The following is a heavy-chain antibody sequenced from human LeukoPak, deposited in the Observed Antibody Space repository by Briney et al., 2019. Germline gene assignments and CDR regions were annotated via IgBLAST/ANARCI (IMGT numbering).Heavy chain of an antibody. Sequence: GGSRSLSCVASGFTFSYYWMHWVRQAPGKGLVWVSRINHDGSSTTYADSVKGRFTISRDNAKNTLYLQMNSLRAEDTAVYYCARAPYSTGRGYYFDYWGQGTLVTVSS. J-gene: IGHJ4*02. CDR1: GFTFSYYW. CDR2: INHDGSST. CDR3: ARAPYSTGRGYYFDY. D-gene: IGHD2-8*02. V-gene: IGHV3-74*01.